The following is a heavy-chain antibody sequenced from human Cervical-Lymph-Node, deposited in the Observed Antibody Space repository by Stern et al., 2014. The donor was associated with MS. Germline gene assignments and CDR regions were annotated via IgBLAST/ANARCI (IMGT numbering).Heavy chain of an antibody. Sequence: EMQLVESGGGLVKPGESLRLSCNASGFTFSHYSINWVRPAPGQGLEWISSISNNSTHTVYAASVEGRFTISRDSAKDPVSLHMVSLRAEDTAVYYCARARVGDYARSPHLDSWGQGTLVTVSS. CDR2: ISNNSTHT. CDR3: ARARVGDYARSPHLDS. CDR1: GFTFSHYS. D-gene: IGHD4-17*01. V-gene: IGHV3-21*01. J-gene: IGHJ4*02.